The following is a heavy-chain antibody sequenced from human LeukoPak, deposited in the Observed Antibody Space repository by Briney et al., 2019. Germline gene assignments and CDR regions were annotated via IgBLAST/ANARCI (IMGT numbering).Heavy chain of an antibody. J-gene: IGHJ5*02. CDR1: GYTFTSYY. D-gene: IGHD4-17*01. CDR2: INPSGGST. Sequence: ASVKVSCKASGYTFTSYYMHWVRQAPGQGLEWMGIINPSGGSTSYAQKFQGRVTMTRDTSTSTVYVELSSLRSEDAAVYYCARDRRGDYGDRKGWFDPWGQGTLVTVSS. V-gene: IGHV1-46*01. CDR3: ARDRRGDYGDRKGWFDP.